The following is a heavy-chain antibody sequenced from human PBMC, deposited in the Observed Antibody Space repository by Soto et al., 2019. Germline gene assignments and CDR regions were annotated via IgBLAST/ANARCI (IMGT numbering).Heavy chain of an antibody. CDR3: ARPPPYGDYGGCFDP. D-gene: IGHD4-17*01. V-gene: IGHV3-20*01. Sequence: EVQLVESGGGVVRPGVSLRLSCAASGLIFDDYGMSWVRQAPGKGLEWVSGINWNGGSTGYADSVKVRFTISRDNAKNSLYLQMNSMRAEDTALYHCARPPPYGDYGGCFDPWGQGALVIVSS. CDR1: GLIFDDYG. J-gene: IGHJ5*02. CDR2: INWNGGST.